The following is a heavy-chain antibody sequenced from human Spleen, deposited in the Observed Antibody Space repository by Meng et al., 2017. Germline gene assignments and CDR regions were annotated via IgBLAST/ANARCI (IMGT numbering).Heavy chain of an antibody. V-gene: IGHV4-39*01. J-gene: IGHJ5*02. CDR2: IGHSGFT. Sequence: QLQLQESGPGLVKPSETLSLTCTVSAGSISTSGYYWGWIRQPPGKGLEWIGSIGHSGFTYYTPSLKSRVTVSIDTSRNQFSLWLTSVTAADTAVYYCARSSGWVRTGFDPWGQGTLVTVSS. CDR1: AGSISTSGYY. CDR3: ARSSGWVRTGFDP. D-gene: IGHD6-19*01.